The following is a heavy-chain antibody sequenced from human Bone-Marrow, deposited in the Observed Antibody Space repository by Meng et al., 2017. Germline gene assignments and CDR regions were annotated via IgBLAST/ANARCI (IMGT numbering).Heavy chain of an antibody. CDR1: GYTFTGYY. V-gene: IGHV1-2*02. Sequence: ASVKVSCKASGYTFTGYYVHWVRQAPGQGLEWMGWINPNSGGTNYAQKFQGRVTMTRDTSISTAYMELSRLRSDDTAVYYCARGGAVRYFDWLSASLDYWGQGTLVTV. J-gene: IGHJ4*02. CDR3: ARGGAVRYFDWLSASLDY. D-gene: IGHD3-9*01. CDR2: INPNSGGT.